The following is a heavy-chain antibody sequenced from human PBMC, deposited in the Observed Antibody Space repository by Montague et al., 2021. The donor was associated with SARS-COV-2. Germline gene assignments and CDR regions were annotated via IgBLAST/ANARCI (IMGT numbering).Heavy chain of an antibody. J-gene: IGHJ4*02. CDR2: IYYSGSA. CDR1: GGSINSYY. D-gene: IGHD1-26*01. CDR3: ARTPYSRPLPDY. Sequence: SETRSLTCTVPGGSINSYYWSWIRQPPGRGLEWIGYIYYSGSANYSPSFKSRVTISVDTSKDQFSLRLSSVTAADTAVYYCARTPYSRPLPDYWGQGALVTVSS. V-gene: IGHV4-59*01.